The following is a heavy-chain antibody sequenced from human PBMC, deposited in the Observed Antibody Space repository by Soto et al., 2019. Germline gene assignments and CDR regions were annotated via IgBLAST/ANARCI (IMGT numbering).Heavy chain of an antibody. V-gene: IGHV3-30*18. CDR1: GFAFSSYG. J-gene: IGHJ5*02. D-gene: IGHD1-26*01. Sequence: GGSLRLSCAASGFAFSSYGMHWGRQAPGKGLEWVAVISYDGSNKYYADSVKGRFTISRDNSKNTLYLQMNSLRAEDTAVYYCAKDRKVGATSWFDPWGQGTLVTVSS. CDR2: ISYDGSNK. CDR3: AKDRKVGATSWFDP.